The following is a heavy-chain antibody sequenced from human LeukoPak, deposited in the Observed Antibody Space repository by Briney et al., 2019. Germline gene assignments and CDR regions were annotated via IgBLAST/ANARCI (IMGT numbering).Heavy chain of an antibody. CDR3: AKHDSSSGEYFDY. CDR1: GFTFSSYA. Sequence: AGGSLRLSCAASGFTFSSYAMSWVRQAPGKGLEWVSAISGSGGSTYYADSVKGRFTISRDNSKNTLYLQMNNLRAEDTAVYYCAKHDSSSGEYFDYWGQGTLVTVSS. D-gene: IGHD6-6*01. J-gene: IGHJ4*02. V-gene: IGHV3-23*01. CDR2: ISGSGGST.